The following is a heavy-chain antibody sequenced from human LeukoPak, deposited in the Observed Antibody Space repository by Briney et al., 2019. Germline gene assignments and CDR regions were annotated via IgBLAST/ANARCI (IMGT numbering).Heavy chain of an antibody. D-gene: IGHD3-10*01. CDR3: ARDGGSGSYYMFSGYYYYMDV. Sequence: PGGSLRPTCAASGFTFSDYYMSWIRQPPGKGLEWVSYISSSGSTTYYADSVNGRCTICRDNAKNSLYLQMTSLRAEDTDVYYCARDGGSGSYYMFSGYYYYMDVWGKGTTVTVSS. V-gene: IGHV3-11*01. J-gene: IGHJ6*03. CDR1: GFTFSDYY. CDR2: ISSSGSTT.